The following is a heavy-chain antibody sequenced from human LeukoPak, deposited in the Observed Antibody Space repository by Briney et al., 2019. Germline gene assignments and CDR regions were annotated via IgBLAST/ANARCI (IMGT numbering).Heavy chain of an antibody. D-gene: IGHD6-6*01. CDR2: ISSNGDNT. J-gene: IGHJ4*02. CDR3: VKSVQAARPDVDY. Sequence: PGGPLRLSCSASGFTFSSYLMHWVRQAPGKGLEYVSAISSNGDNTYYADSVKGRFAISRDNSKNTLYLQMSSLRAEDTAVYYCVKSVQAARPDVDYWGQGTLVTVSS. CDR1: GFTFSSYL. V-gene: IGHV3-64D*09.